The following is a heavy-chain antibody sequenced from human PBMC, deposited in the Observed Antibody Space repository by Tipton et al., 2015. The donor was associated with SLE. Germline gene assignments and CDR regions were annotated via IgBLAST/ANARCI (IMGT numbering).Heavy chain of an antibody. CDR2: IYYSGST. CDR3: ARERQGYGSEPFFDY. D-gene: IGHD3-10*01. Sequence: TLSLTCTFSGGSITSYYWSWIRQPPGKGLEWIGYIYYSGSTNYNPSLKSRVTISVDTSKNQFSLKLSSVTAADTAVYYCARERQGYGSEPFFDYWGQGTLVTVSS. J-gene: IGHJ4*02. CDR1: GGSITSYY. V-gene: IGHV4-59*01.